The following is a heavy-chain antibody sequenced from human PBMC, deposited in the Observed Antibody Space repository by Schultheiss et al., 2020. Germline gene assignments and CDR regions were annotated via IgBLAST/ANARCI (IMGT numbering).Heavy chain of an antibody. V-gene: IGHV4-59*01. CDR1: GGSISSYY. J-gene: IGHJ6*02. CDR2: IYYSGST. D-gene: IGHD3-10*01. CDR3: AKDKRAYGSGSPDV. Sequence: SETLSLTCTVSGGSISSYYWSWIRQPPGKGLEWIGYIYYSGSTNYNPSLKSRVTISVDTSKNQFSLKLSSVTAADTAVYYCAKDKRAYGSGSPDVWGQGTTVTVSS.